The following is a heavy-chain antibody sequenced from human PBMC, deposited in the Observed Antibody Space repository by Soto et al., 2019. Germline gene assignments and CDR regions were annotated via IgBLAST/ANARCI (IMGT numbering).Heavy chain of an antibody. J-gene: IGHJ6*02. CDR2: IYDSGNT. CDR1: GGSVSSGSFY. Sequence: QVQLQESGPGLVKPSETLSLTCTVSGGSVSSGSFYWGWIRQPPGKGLEWIGYIYDSGNTNYNPSLKSRVTIFVDTSKNQFSLKLSSVTAADTAMYYCARTYSWGSGRGRSMDVWGQGTTVTVS. V-gene: IGHV4-61*01. D-gene: IGHD3-10*01. CDR3: ARTYSWGSGRGRSMDV.